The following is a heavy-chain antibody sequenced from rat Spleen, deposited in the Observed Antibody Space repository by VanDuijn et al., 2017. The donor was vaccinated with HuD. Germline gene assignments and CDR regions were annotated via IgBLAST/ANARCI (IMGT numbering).Heavy chain of an antibody. Sequence: EVQLVESGGGLVQPGRSLKLSCAASGFTFSNYGMAWVRQAPPKGLEWVASITNSGGSTYYRDSVKGRFTISRDNAKSTLYLQMDSLRSEDTATYYCTTLKGENWGQGVMVTVSS. CDR3: TTLKGEN. CDR2: ITNSGGST. V-gene: IGHV5-27*01. J-gene: IGHJ2*01. CDR1: GFTFSNYG.